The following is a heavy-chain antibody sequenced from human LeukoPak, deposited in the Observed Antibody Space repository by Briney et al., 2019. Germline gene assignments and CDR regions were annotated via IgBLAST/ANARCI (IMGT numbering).Heavy chain of an antibody. D-gene: IGHD2-2*01. J-gene: IGHJ5*02. CDR3: ARAEEYCSSTSCYPNWFDP. CDR1: GCTFSSYA. V-gene: IGHV1-69*01. CDR2: IIPIFGTA. Sequence: ASVKVSCKASGCTFSSYAIRWVRQAPGQGLEWMGGIIPIFGTANYAQKFQGRVTITADESTSTAYMELSSLRSEDTAVYYCARAEEYCSSTSCYPNWFDPWGQGTLVTVSS.